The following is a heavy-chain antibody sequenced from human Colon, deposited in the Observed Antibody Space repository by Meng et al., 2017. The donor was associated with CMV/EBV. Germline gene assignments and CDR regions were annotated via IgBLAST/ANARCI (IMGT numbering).Heavy chain of an antibody. Sequence: GESLKISCAASGLIFEESAIHWVRQASGKGLAWVGRIRSKPNNYATTYAASVQGRFTIARDDSNNLAYLEMNSLTAEDTAVYYCTTLSVTRSSSFWGQGTLVTVSS. J-gene: IGHJ4*02. CDR3: TTLSVTRSSSF. D-gene: IGHD6-6*01. V-gene: IGHV3-73*01. CDR2: IRSKPNNYAT. CDR1: GLIFEESA.